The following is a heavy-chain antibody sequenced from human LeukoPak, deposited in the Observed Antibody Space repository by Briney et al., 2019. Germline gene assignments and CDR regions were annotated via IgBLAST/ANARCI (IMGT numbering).Heavy chain of an antibody. D-gene: IGHD6-13*01. Sequence: PGGSLRLSCAASGFTFSSYNMNWVRQTPGQGLEWVSSITSGSSHIYYADSVKGRFTISRDNAKSSLYLQMNSLRAEDTAVYYCARDHSSSWYHLDYFDYWGQGTLVTVSS. J-gene: IGHJ4*02. CDR3: ARDHSSSWYHLDYFDY. CDR2: ITSGSSHI. V-gene: IGHV3-21*01. CDR1: GFTFSSYN.